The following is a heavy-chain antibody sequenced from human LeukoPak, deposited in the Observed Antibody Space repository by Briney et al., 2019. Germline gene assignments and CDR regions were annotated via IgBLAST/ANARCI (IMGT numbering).Heavy chain of an antibody. J-gene: IGHJ6*03. D-gene: IGHD3-3*01. Sequence: ASVKVSCKASGYTFTSYAMHWVRQAPGQRLEWMGWINAGNGNTKYSQEFQGRVTITRDTSASTAYMELSSLRSEDMAVYYCARDSLDFWSGQPSYYMDVWGKGTTVTVSS. CDR2: INAGNGNT. V-gene: IGHV1-3*03. CDR3: ARDSLDFWSGQPSYYMDV. CDR1: GYTFTSYA.